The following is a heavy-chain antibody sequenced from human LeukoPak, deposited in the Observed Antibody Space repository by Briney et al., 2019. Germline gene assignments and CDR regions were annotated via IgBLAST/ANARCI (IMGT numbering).Heavy chain of an antibody. D-gene: IGHD5-24*01. V-gene: IGHV3-66*04. Sequence: GGSLRLSCAASGFTVSSKYMSWVRQAPGKGLEWVSVIYSGGNTNYADSVKGRFTISRDNSDNTLYLQMNSLRAEDTAVYYCTSHRDGSFDYWGQGTLVTVSS. CDR3: TSHRDGSFDY. J-gene: IGHJ4*02. CDR2: IYSGGNT. CDR1: GFTVSSKY.